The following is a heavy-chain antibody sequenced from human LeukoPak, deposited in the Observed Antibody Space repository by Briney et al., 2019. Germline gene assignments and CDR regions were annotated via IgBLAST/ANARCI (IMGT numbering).Heavy chain of an antibody. Sequence: SETLSLTCTVSGDSISSGSYYWGWIRQPPGKGLEWVGSISFSGSAYHNPSLKSRVSISVDTSKNYFSLNLTSVTAADTAEYYCARHSSYYDFDYWGQGTLATVSS. D-gene: IGHD3-3*01. CDR1: GDSISSGSYY. V-gene: IGHV4-39*01. CDR2: ISFSGSA. J-gene: IGHJ4*02. CDR3: ARHSSYYDFDY.